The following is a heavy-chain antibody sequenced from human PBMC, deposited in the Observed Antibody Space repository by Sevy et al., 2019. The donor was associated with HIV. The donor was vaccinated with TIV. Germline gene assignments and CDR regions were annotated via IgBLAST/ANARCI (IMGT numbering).Heavy chain of an antibody. J-gene: IGHJ4*02. CDR1: GGTFGSYT. CDR2: IIPVFDTT. Sequence: ASVKVSCKASGGTFGSYTINWMWQAPGQGLEWMGRIIPVFDTTNYAQKFQGRVTFTADEPTRTAYMELSSLTSEDTAVYYCAYRRGYSDYDYEDYWGQGTLVTVSS. D-gene: IGHD5-12*01. CDR3: AYRRGYSDYDYEDY. V-gene: IGHV1-69*13.